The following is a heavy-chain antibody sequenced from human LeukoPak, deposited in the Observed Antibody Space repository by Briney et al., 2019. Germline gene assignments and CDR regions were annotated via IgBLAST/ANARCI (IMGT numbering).Heavy chain of an antibody. D-gene: IGHD5-12*01. CDR2: ISAYNGNT. V-gene: IGHV1-18*04. CDR1: GYTFTSYY. J-gene: IGHJ6*03. Sequence: ASVKVSCKASGYTFTSYYMHWVRQAPGQGLEWMGWISAYNGNTNYAQKLQGRVTMTTDTSTSTAYMELRSLRSDDTAVYYCARVPYSGYDPARHHYYYYYMDVWGKGTTVTVSS. CDR3: ARVPYSGYDPARHHYYYYYMDV.